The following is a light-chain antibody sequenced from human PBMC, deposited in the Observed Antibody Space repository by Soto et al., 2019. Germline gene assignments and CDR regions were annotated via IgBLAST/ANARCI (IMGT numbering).Light chain of an antibody. CDR1: QALNND. CDR2: GAT. Sequence: DIQMTQSPSSLSASVGDRVTITCQASQALNNDLTWYQQKPGQPPKLLIYGATILETVVPSRFSGSGSGKHFTVTISSLQPEDIATYYCQLYDNVPTFGQGTKLEMK. J-gene: IGKJ2*01. CDR3: QLYDNVPT. V-gene: IGKV1-33*01.